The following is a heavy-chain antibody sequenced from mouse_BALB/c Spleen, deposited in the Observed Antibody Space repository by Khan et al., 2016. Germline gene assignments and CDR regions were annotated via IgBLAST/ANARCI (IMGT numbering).Heavy chain of an antibody. Sequence: EVKLLESGPGLVKPSQSLSLTCTVTGYSITSDYAWNWIRQFPGNKLEWMGYISYSGSTSYNPSLKSRISITRDTSKNQFFLQLNSVTTEDTATYYYAEARATTWFAYWGQGTLVTVSA. V-gene: IGHV3-2*02. J-gene: IGHJ3*01. D-gene: IGHD3-1*01. CDR1: GYSITSDYA. CDR2: ISYSGST. CDR3: AEARATTWFAY.